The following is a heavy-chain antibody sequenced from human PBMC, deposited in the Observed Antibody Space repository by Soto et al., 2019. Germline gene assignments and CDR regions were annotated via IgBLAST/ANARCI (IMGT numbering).Heavy chain of an antibody. D-gene: IGHD3-10*01. J-gene: IGHJ4*02. V-gene: IGHV1-69*06. Sequence: QVQLVQSGAEVKKPGSSVKVSCKASGGTFSSLAISWVRQAPGQGLEWMGGLVPVFGTANYAQKFQGRVTITADTSTSTSYMELGSLRSEDTAVYYCARGPGVFDYWGQGTLVTVSS. CDR2: LVPVFGTA. CDR1: GGTFSSLA. CDR3: ARGPGVFDY.